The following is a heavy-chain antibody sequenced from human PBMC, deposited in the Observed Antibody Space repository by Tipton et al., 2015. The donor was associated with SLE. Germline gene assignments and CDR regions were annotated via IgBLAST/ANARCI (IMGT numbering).Heavy chain of an antibody. J-gene: IGHJ3*02. CDR3: ATRRQGRITIRGMVTSPAHGFDI. CDR2: IYYSGST. Sequence: TLSLTCTVSGGSIRSSDFYWSWIRQPPGKGLEWIGYIYYSGSTYHNPSLKSRISMSMDTSKNQFSLRLGSVTAADTAVHYCATRRQGRITIRGMVTSPAHGFDIWGRGTMVAVSS. D-gene: IGHD3-3*01. CDR1: GGSIRSSDFY. V-gene: IGHV4-30-4*01.